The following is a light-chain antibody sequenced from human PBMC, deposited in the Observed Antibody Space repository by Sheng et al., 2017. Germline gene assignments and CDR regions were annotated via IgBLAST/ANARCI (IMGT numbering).Light chain of an antibody. J-gene: IGKJ4*01. CDR1: QSVSSSY. CDR2: GAS. CDR3: QQRSNWPLT. V-gene: IGKV3D-20*02. Sequence: EIVLTQSPGTLSLSPGERATLSCRASQSVSSSYLAWYQQKPGQAPRLLIYGASTRATGIPARFSGSGSGTEFTLTINSLQSEDFAIYYCQQRSNWPLTFGGGTKVEIK.